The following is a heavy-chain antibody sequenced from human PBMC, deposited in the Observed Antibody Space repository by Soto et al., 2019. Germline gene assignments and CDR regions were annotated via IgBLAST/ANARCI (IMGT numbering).Heavy chain of an antibody. CDR1: GFTFSRYS. V-gene: IGHV3-48*01. CDR2: ISSSSSTI. Sequence: DVQLVESGGGLVQPGGSLRLSCAASGFTFSRYSMNWVRQAPGKGLEWVSYISSSSSTIYYADSVKGRFTISRDNAKNSLYLQMNSLRAEDTAVYYCARDFYEGLDYWGQGTLVTVSS. D-gene: IGHD3-16*01. J-gene: IGHJ4*02. CDR3: ARDFYEGLDY.